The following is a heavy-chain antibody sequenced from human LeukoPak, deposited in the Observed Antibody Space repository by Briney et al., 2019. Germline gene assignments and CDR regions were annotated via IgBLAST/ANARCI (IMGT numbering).Heavy chain of an antibody. CDR2: IWFDGSKK. J-gene: IGHJ3*02. CDR1: RFSFGSFA. CDR3: AKARYGDYDAFDI. V-gene: IGHV3-33*06. D-gene: IGHD4-17*01. Sequence: PGGSLRLSCAASRFSFGSFAMHWVRQAPGKGLEWVAVIWFDGSKKYYADSVKGRFTMSRDNSKSTLSLEVSSLRAEDTAVYYCAKARYGDYDAFDIWGQGTMVTV.